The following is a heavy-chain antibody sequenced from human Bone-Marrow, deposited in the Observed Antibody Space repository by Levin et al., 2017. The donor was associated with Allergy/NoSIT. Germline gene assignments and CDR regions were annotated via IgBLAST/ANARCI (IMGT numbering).Heavy chain of an antibody. CDR2: ISGSGGST. Sequence: LSLTCAASGFTFSSYAMSWVRQAPGKGLEWVSAISGSGGSTYYADSVKGRFTISRDNSKNTLYLQMNSLRAEDTAVYYCAKEGIAVAGRFNEGRSNFDYWGQGTLVTVSS. D-gene: IGHD6-19*01. CDR3: AKEGIAVAGRFNEGRSNFDY. J-gene: IGHJ4*02. CDR1: GFTFSSYA. V-gene: IGHV3-23*01.